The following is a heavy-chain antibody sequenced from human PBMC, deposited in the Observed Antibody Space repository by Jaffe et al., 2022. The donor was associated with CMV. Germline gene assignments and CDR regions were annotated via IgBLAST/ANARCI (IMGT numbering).Heavy chain of an antibody. Sequence: EVQLVESGGGLVQPGRSLRLSCAASGFTFDDYAMHWVRQAPGKGLEWVSGISWNSGSIGYADSVKGRFTISRDNAKNSLYLQMNSLRAEDTALYYCAKDRVAVVGYYFDYWGQGTLVTVSS. V-gene: IGHV3-9*01. J-gene: IGHJ4*02. D-gene: IGHD6-19*01. CDR2: ISWNSGSI. CDR1: GFTFDDYA. CDR3: AKDRVAVVGYYFDY.